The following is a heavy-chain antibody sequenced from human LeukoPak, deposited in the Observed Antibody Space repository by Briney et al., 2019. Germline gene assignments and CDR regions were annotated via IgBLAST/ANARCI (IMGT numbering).Heavy chain of an antibody. D-gene: IGHD3-22*01. CDR1: GFTFSSYG. Sequence: GGSLRLASAASGFTFSSYGMHWVRQAAGKGLEGVAVIWYEGSNKYYADSVKGRFTISRDNYKNTLYLQMNSLRAEDTAVYYCAKDAFYYDSSGYYFDYWGQGTLVTVSS. CDR3: AKDAFYYDSSGYYFDY. CDR2: IWYEGSNK. J-gene: IGHJ4*02. V-gene: IGHV3-33*06.